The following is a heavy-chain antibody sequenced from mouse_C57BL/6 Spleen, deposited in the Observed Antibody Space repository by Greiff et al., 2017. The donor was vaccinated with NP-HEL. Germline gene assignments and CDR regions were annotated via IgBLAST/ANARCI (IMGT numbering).Heavy chain of an antibody. CDR3: ARGLRYYAMDY. V-gene: IGHV5-4*03. CDR2: ISDGGSYT. D-gene: IGHD2-12*01. J-gene: IGHJ4*01. Sequence: EVKLMESGGGLVKPGGSLKLSCAASGFTFSSYAMSWVRQTPEKRLEWVATISDGGSYTYYPDNVKGRFTISRDNAKNNLYLQMSHLKSEDTAMYYCARGLRYYAMDYWGQVTSVTVAS. CDR1: GFTFSSYA.